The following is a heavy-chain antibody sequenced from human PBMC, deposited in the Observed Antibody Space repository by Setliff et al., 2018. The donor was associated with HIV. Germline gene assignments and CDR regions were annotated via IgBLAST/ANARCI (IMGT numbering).Heavy chain of an antibody. J-gene: IGHJ6*03. CDR3: ARGYVYDFWSGYYALHYYYMDV. Sequence: PSETLSLTCTVSGGSISRGNHFWTWIRQPAGKGLEWIGRIYTNGSTNYNPSLKSRATIAVDTSKNQFSLKLSSVTAADTAVYYCARGYVYDFWSGYYALHYYYMDVWSKGTTVTVSS. V-gene: IGHV4-61*02. D-gene: IGHD3-3*01. CDR2: IYTNGST. CDR1: GGSISRGNHF.